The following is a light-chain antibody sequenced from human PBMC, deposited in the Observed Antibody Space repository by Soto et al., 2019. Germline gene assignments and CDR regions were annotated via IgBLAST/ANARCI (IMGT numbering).Light chain of an antibody. Sequence: QSVVTQEPSLTVSPGGTVTLTFGSTTGAVTTDHYPYWFQQKPGQAPRTLIWDTSNKHSWTPARFSGSLLGGQAALTLSGAQPEDEAEYSCLLSYTGTWVFGGGTKLTVL. J-gene: IGLJ3*02. V-gene: IGLV7-46*01. CDR1: TGAVTTDHY. CDR2: DTS. CDR3: LLSYTGTWV.